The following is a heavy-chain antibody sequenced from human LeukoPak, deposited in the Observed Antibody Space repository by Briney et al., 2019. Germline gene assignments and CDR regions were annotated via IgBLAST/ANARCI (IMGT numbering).Heavy chain of an antibody. D-gene: IGHD3-10*01. V-gene: IGHV1-8*01. CDR1: GYTFASYD. Sequence: EASVKVSCKASGYTFASYDINWVRQATGQGLEWMGWLNPNSGNTGYAPKFRGRVTMTRNTSISTAYMELSSLRSEDTAVYYCARGRYYGSGSRHDPIGCWGQGTLVTVSS. J-gene: IGHJ4*02. CDR3: ARGRYYGSGSRHDPIGC. CDR2: LNPNSGNT.